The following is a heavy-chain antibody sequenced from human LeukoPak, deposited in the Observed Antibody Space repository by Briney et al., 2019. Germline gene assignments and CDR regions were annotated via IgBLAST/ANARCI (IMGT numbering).Heavy chain of an antibody. CDR1: GGSISSYY. J-gene: IGHJ5*02. Sequence: SETLSLTCTVSGGSISSYYWSWIRQPPGKGPEPIGYIYYSGSTNYNPSLKSRVTISVDTSKNQFSLKLSSVTAADTAVYYCARDLGVVVAATPGWFDPWGQGTLVTVSS. V-gene: IGHV4-59*13. CDR3: ARDLGVVVAATPGWFDP. D-gene: IGHD2-15*01. CDR2: IYYSGST.